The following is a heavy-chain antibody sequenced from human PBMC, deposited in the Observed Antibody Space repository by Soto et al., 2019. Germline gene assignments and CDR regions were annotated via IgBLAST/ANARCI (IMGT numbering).Heavy chain of an antibody. CDR3: AKDGIAAAGTWITIHNYSFHYRMDF. J-gene: IGHJ6*02. D-gene: IGHD6-13*01. Sequence: PGGSLRLSCAASGFTFSSYGMRWVRQAPGKGLEWVAVISYDGSNKYYADSVKGRFTISRDNSKNTLYLQRNSLRAEDTAVYYCAKDGIAAAGTWITIHNYSFHYRMDFWGQGTTVTVSS. V-gene: IGHV3-30*18. CDR1: GFTFSSYG. CDR2: ISYDGSNK.